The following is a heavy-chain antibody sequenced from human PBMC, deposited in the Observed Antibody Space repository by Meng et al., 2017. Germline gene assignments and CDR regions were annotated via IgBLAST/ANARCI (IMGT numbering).Heavy chain of an antibody. V-gene: IGHV4-4*07. D-gene: IGHD5-18*01. Sequence: SETLSLTCTVSGGSISSYYWSWIRQPAGKGLEWIGRIYTSGSTNYNHSLKSRVTMSVDTSKNQFSLKLSSVTAADTAVYYCARDLQLWSNIYYYYYYGMDVWGQGTTVTVSS. CDR2: IYTSGST. J-gene: IGHJ6*02. CDR3: ARDLQLWSNIYYYYYYGMDV. CDR1: GGSISSYY.